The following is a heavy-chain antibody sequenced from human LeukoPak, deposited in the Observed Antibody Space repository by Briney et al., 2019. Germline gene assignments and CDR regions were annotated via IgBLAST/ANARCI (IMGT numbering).Heavy chain of an antibody. CDR3: AGYASSGRRDAFGI. V-gene: IGHV3-48*03. Sequence: GGSLRLSCAASGFTFSSYEMNWVRQAPGKGLEWVSYISSSGSTIYYADSVKGRFTISRDNAKNSLYLQMNSLRAEDTAVYYCAGYASSGRRDAFGIWGQGTMVTVSS. D-gene: IGHD3-22*01. CDR2: ISSSGSTI. J-gene: IGHJ3*02. CDR1: GFTFSSYE.